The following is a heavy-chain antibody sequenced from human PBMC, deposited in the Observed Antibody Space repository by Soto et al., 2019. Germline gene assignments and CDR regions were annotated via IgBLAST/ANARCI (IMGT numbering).Heavy chain of an antibody. CDR3: TKGGRSGDFDY. Sequence: SVSNAWMNWVRPAPGKGLEWVGHIKNKADGGTTDYAAPVKGRFTISRDDSKNTLYLQMNSLKTEDTAVYYCTKGGRSGDFDYWGQGTLVTVSS. D-gene: IGHD3-16*01. CDR1: SVSNAW. J-gene: IGHJ4*02. CDR2: IKNKADGGTT. V-gene: IGHV3-15*07.